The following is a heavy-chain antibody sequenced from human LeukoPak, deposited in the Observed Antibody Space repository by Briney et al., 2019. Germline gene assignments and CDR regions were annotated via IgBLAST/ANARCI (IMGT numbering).Heavy chain of an antibody. V-gene: IGHV1-8*01. CDR1: GYTFTSYD. J-gene: IGHJ4*02. Sequence: GASVKVSCKASGYTFTSYDINWVRQATGQGLEWMGWMNPNSGNTGYAQRSQGRVTMTRNTSISTAYMELSSLRSEDTAVYYCARDGGNSASAFDYWGQGTLVTVSS. D-gene: IGHD4-23*01. CDR2: MNPNSGNT. CDR3: ARDGGNSASAFDY.